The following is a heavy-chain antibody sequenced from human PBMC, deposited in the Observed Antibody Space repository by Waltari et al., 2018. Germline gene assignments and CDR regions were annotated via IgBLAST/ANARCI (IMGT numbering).Heavy chain of an antibody. CDR3: ASRGLGGHGNYYYMDV. Sequence: QVQLQPWGAGLLKPSETLSLTCAVYGGSLSGYYWTWIRQPPGKGLEWIGEINHSGSTNYNPSLKSRVTISVDTSKNQFSLKLSSVTAADTAVYYCASRGLGGHGNYYYMDVWGKGTTVTISS. CDR1: GGSLSGYY. J-gene: IGHJ6*03. V-gene: IGHV4-34*01. CDR2: INHSGST. D-gene: IGHD3-16*01.